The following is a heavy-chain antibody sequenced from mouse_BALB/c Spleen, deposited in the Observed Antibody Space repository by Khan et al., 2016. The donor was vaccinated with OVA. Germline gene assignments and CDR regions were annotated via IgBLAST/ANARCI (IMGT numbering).Heavy chain of an antibody. V-gene: IGHV9-3-1*01. J-gene: IGHJ4*01. CDR3: ARVGYSGTMDY. CDR2: INTYTGEP. Sequence: QIQLVQSGPELKKPGETVKISCKASGYTFTNYGMNWVKQALGKGLKWMGFINTYTGEPTYADDFKGRFAFSLETSASTAYLQINNLKNEDTSTYFCARVGYSGTMDYWGQGTSVTVSS. CDR1: GYTFTNYG. D-gene: IGHD2-14*01.